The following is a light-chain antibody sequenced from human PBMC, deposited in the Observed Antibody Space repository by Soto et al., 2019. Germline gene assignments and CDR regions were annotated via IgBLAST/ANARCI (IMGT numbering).Light chain of an antibody. CDR1: QSVSSSY. J-gene: IGKJ4*01. CDR3: QQYGSSPLT. V-gene: IGKV3-20*01. Sequence: EIVLTQSPGTLSLSPGERATLSCRPSQSVSSSYLAWYQQKPGQAPRLIIYGASSRATGIPDRFSGSGSGTDFTLTISRLEPEDFVVYYCQQYGSSPLTFGGGTKVEIK. CDR2: GAS.